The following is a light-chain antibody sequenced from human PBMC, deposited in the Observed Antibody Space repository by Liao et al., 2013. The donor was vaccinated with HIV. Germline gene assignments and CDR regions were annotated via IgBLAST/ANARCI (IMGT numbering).Light chain of an antibody. CDR2: YDN. CDR1: KLGDKY. Sequence: SYELTQPPSVSVSPGQTASITCSGDKLGDKYACWYQQKPGQAPVLVIYYDNDRPSGIPERFSGSNSGSTATLTVSRVEAGDEADYFCQVWDSSGDHLALFGGGTKLTVL. CDR3: QVWDSSGDHLAL. V-gene: IGLV3-1*01. J-gene: IGLJ2*01.